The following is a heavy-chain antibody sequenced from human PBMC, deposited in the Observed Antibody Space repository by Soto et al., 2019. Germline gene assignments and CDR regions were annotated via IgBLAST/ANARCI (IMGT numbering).Heavy chain of an antibody. Sequence: PSETLSLTCAVYGGSFSGYYWSWIRQPPGKGLEWIGEINHSGSTNYNPSLKSRVTISVDTSKNQFSLKLSSVTAADTAVYYCARDRIFYGVKYYYYYGMDVWGQGTTVTVSS. CDR2: INHSGST. CDR1: GGSFSGYY. CDR3: ARDRIFYGVKYYYYYGMDV. V-gene: IGHV4-34*01. D-gene: IGHD3-3*01. J-gene: IGHJ6*02.